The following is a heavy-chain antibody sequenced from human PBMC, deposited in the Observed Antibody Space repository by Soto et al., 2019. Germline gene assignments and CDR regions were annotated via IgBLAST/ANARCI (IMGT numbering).Heavy chain of an antibody. CDR1: GGSISHRSYY. CDR2: ISYGGSP. J-gene: IGHJ4*02. Sequence: PSETLSLTCSVSGGSISHRSYYWGWIRQPPGKGLEWIGSISYGGSPSYNPSLKSRVIIFIDTSKNQFSLKMTSLTAADTAVYSCARHPRYNQVHYWGQGTLVTVSS. D-gene: IGHD1-1*01. CDR3: ARHPRYNQVHY. V-gene: IGHV4-39*01.